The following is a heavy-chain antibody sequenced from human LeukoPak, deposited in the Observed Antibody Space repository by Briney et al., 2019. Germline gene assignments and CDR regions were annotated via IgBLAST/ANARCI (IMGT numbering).Heavy chain of an antibody. CDR1: GYTFTSYG. D-gene: IGHD3-10*01. CDR2: ISAYNGNT. Sequence: ASVKVSCKASGYTFTSYGISWVRQAPGQGLEWMGWISAYNGNTNYAQKLQGRVTMTTDTSTSTAYMELRSLRSDDTAVYYCAFGELSPPPAGYYYMDVWGKGTTVTVSS. V-gene: IGHV1-18*01. CDR3: AFGELSPPPAGYYYMDV. J-gene: IGHJ6*03.